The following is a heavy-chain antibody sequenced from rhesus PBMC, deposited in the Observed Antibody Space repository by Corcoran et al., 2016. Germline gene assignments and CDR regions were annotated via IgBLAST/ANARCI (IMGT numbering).Heavy chain of an antibody. V-gene: IGHV1-180*01. D-gene: IGHD3-9*01. CDR3: TRASRGGYFDF. J-gene: IGHJ4*01. CDR1: GYSFTSYY. CDR2: TSPYNRTP. Sequence: QVQLVQSGGDIKQPGASVKLSCNPSGYSFTSYYIHWVRQAPGQGLEWKGLTSPYNRTPAYDPNLPGRVTITTDSSTSTAYIELKSLRSEDTAVYYCTRASRGGYFDFWGQGVLVTVSS.